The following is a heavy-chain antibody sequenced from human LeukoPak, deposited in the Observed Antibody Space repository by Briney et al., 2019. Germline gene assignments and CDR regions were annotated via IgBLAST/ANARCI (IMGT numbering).Heavy chain of an antibody. J-gene: IGHJ4*02. CDR3: ARLGGHSSSWSYFDY. V-gene: IGHV5-51*01. CDR2: IYPGDSDT. CDR1: GYSFTSYW. D-gene: IGHD6-13*01. Sequence: GESLKISCKGSGYSFTSYWIGWVRQMPGKGLEWMGIIYPGDSDTRYSPSFQGQVTISADKSISTAYLQWSSLKASDTAMYYCARLGGHSSSWSYFDYWGQGTLVTVSS.